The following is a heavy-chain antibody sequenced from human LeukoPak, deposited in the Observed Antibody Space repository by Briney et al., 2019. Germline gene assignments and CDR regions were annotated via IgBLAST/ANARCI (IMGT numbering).Heavy chain of an antibody. CDR1: GGSFSGYY. CDR3: ARRSYYDSSGYYYGGYYFDY. V-gene: IGHV4-34*01. J-gene: IGHJ4*02. CDR2: INHSGST. Sequence: SETLSLTCAVYGGSFSGYYWSWTRQPPGKGLEWIGEINHSGSTNYNPSLKSRVTISVDTSKNQFSLKLSSVTAADTAVYYCARRSYYDSSGYYYGGYYFDYWGQGTLVTVSS. D-gene: IGHD3-22*01.